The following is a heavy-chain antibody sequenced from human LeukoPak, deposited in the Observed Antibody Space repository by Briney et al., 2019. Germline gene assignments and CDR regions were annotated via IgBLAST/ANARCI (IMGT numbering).Heavy chain of an antibody. CDR1: GYTFTGYY. J-gene: IGHJ6*02. V-gene: IGHV1-2*02. Sequence: GASVKVSYKASGYTFTGYYMHWVRQAPGQGLEWMGWINPNSGGTNYAQKFQGRVTMTRDTSISTAYMELSRLRSDDTAVYYCAMGRWDYYYYGMDVWGQGTTVTVSS. D-gene: IGHD4-23*01. CDR3: AMGRWDYYYYGMDV. CDR2: INPNSGGT.